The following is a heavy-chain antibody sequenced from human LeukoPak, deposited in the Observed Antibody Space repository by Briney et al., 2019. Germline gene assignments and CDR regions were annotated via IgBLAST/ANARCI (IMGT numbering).Heavy chain of an antibody. CDR2: ISGSGGST. J-gene: IGHJ4*02. CDR1: GFTFSSYA. CDR3: AKVGTHIVVVPAAIFL. V-gene: IGHV3-23*01. D-gene: IGHD2-2*01. Sequence: QTGGSLRLSCAASGFTFSSYAMSWVRQAPGKGLEWVSAISGSGGSTYYADSVKGRFTISRDNSKNTLYLQMNSLRAEDTAVYYCAKVGTHIVVVPAAIFLWGQGTLVTVSS.